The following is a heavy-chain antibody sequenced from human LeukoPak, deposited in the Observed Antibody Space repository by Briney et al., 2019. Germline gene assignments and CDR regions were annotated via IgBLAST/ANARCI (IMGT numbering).Heavy chain of an antibody. CDR1: GGSISSYY. V-gene: IGHV4-59*01. CDR2: IYYSGST. D-gene: IGHD2-2*01. Sequence: SETLSLTCTVSGGSISSYYWSWIRQPPGKGLEWIGYIYYSGSTNYNPSLKSRVTISVDTSKNQFSLKLSSVTAADTAVYCCARGGPRYCSSTSCYPPRYWGQGTLVTVSS. CDR3: ARGGPRYCSSTSCYPPRY. J-gene: IGHJ4*02.